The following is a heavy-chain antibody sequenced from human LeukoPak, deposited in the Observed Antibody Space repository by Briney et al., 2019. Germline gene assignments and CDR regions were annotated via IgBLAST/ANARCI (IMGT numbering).Heavy chain of an antibody. CDR3: ARVAGGTGTTTHPLDY. CDR1: GYGFTSYW. J-gene: IGHJ4*02. CDR2: IYPGDSDT. Sequence: PGESLKISCKHSGYGFTSYWIAWVRQMPGKGLEWMGIIYPGDSDTRYSPSFQGQVTISADKSISTAYLQWSSLRAPDTAMYYCARVAGGTGTTTHPLDYWGQGTLVTVSS. D-gene: IGHD1-7*01. V-gene: IGHV5-51*01.